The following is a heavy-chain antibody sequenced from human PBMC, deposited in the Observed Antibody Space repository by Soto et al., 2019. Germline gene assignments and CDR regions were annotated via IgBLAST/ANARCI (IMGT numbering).Heavy chain of an antibody. J-gene: IGHJ3*02. Sequence: PSETLSLTCTVSGGSISSGGYYWSWIRQHPGKGLEWIGYIYYSGSTYYNPSLKSRVTISVDTSKNQFSLKLSSVTAADTAVYYCARXGGTYYYDSSGHDAFDIWGQGTMVTVSS. CDR1: GGSISSGGYY. D-gene: IGHD3-22*01. V-gene: IGHV4-31*03. CDR2: IYYSGST. CDR3: ARXGGTYYYDSSGHDAFDI.